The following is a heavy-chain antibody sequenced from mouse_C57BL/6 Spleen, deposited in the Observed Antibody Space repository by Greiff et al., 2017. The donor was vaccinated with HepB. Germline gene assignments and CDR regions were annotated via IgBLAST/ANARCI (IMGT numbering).Heavy chain of an antibody. CDR3: ARLTYYDYGDYAMDY. D-gene: IGHD2-4*01. Sequence: VQLQQSGPELVKPGASVKMSCKASGYTFTDYNMHWVKQSHGKSLEWIGYINPNNGGTSYNQKFKGKATLTVNKSSSTAYMELRSLTSEDSAVYYCARLTYYDYGDYAMDYWGQGTSVTVSS. J-gene: IGHJ4*01. CDR2: INPNNGGT. CDR1: GYTFTDYN. V-gene: IGHV1-22*01.